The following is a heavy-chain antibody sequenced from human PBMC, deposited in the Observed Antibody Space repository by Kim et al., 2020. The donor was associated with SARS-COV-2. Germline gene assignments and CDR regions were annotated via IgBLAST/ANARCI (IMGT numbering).Heavy chain of an antibody. CDR1: GFTFSSYG. CDR2: IYGGGRSA. V-gene: IGHV3-23*03. J-gene: IGHJ4*02. CDR3: AKNPRQDYFDY. Sequence: GGSLRLSCAASGFTFSSYGMSWVRQAPGKGLEWVSRIYGGGRSAYYAESVKGRFTVSRDDSKNTLYLQMNSMRVDDTALYYCAKNPRQDYFDYWGQGTQVTVSS.